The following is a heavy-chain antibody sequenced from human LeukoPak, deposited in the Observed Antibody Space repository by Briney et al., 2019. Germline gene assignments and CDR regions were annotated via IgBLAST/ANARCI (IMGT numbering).Heavy chain of an antibody. CDR2: ISYDGSNK. Sequence: PGRSLRLSCAASGFTFSSYAMHWVRQAPGKGLEWVVVISYDGSNKYYADSVKGRFTISRDNSKNTLYLQMNSLRAEDTAVYYCARCRMWIRSHGAFDIWGQGTMVTVSS. V-gene: IGHV3-30-3*01. CDR1: GFTFSSYA. CDR3: ARCRMWIRSHGAFDI. J-gene: IGHJ3*02. D-gene: IGHD5-12*01.